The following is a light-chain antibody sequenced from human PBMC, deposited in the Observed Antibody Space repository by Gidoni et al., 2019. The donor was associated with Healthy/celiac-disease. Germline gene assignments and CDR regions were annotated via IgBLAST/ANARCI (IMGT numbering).Light chain of an antibody. CDR3: QQYNNGPFT. CDR1: QSVSSN. V-gene: IGKV3-15*01. Sequence: EILLTQSPATLSVSPGERATLSFRASQSVSSNLAWYQQKPGQAPRLLIYGASTRATGIPARFSGSGSGTEFTLTISSLQSEDFAVYYCQQYNNGPFTFGGGTKVEIK. CDR2: GAS. J-gene: IGKJ4*01.